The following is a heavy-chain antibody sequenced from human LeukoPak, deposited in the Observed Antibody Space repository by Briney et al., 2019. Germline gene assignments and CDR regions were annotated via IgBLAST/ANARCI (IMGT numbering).Heavy chain of an antibody. V-gene: IGHV1-3*01. Sequence: GASVKVSCKASGYTFTSYAMHWVRQAPGQSLEWMRWINAGNGNTKYSQKFQGRVTITRDTSASTAYMELSSLRSEDTAVYYCASTGYCSSTSCYLSWFDHWGQGTLVTVSS. CDR2: INAGNGNT. CDR3: ASTGYCSSTSCYLSWFDH. CDR1: GYTFTSYA. D-gene: IGHD2-2*01. J-gene: IGHJ5*02.